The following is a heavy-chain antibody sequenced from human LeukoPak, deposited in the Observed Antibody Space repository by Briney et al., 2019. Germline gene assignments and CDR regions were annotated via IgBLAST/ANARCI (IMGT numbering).Heavy chain of an antibody. CDR2: VNRDGSST. CDR1: GFTFSDYW. D-gene: IGHD6-13*01. CDR3: ARDRSISAAGDTY. V-gene: IGHV3-74*01. J-gene: IGHJ4*02. Sequence: GGSLRLSCAASGFTFSDYWMHWVRQAPGKGLVWVSRVNRDGSSTSYADSVKGRFTISRDNAKNTLSLQMNSLRAEDTAVYYCARDRSISAAGDTYWGQGTLVTDSS.